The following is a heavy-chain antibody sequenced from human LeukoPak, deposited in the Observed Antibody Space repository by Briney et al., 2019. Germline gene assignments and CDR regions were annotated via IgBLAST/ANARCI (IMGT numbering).Heavy chain of an antibody. J-gene: IGHJ4*02. Sequence: ASVKVSCKASGYSFTTYATHWVRQAPGQRLEWMGWINPDKGDTKYSQNFQGRITVTRDTSASTTYMELSSLISADTAVYYCARRLSGIDYWGQGTLVTVSS. CDR1: GYSFTTYA. CDR3: ARRLSGIDY. V-gene: IGHV1-3*01. D-gene: IGHD1-26*01. CDR2: INPDKGDT.